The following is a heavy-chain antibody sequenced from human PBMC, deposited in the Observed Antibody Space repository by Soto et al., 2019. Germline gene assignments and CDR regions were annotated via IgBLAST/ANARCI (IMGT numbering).Heavy chain of an antibody. Sequence: SVKVSCKASGGTFSSYAISWVRQAPGQGLEWMGGIIPIFGTANYAQKFQGRVTITADESTSTAYMELSSLRSEDTAVYYCARIPNYYDSSGYSIPHAFDIWGQ. CDR2: IIPIFGTA. CDR1: GGTFSSYA. D-gene: IGHD3-22*01. CDR3: ARIPNYYDSSGYSIPHAFDI. V-gene: IGHV1-69*13. J-gene: IGHJ3*02.